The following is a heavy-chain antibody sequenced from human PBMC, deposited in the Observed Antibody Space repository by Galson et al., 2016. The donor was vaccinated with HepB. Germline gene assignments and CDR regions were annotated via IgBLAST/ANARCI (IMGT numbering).Heavy chain of an antibody. V-gene: IGHV3-74*01. CDR2: LSGDGNST. CDR1: GFTFSSYW. CDR3: TRAVYSSSWLLYYGMDV. D-gene: IGHD6-13*01. Sequence: SLRLSCAASGFTFSSYWLHWVRQAPGKGLMWVSRLSGDGNSTSSADSVKGRFTISRDNAKNTLYLQLTSLRGEDTAVYYCTRAVYSSSWLLYYGMDVWGQGTTVTVSS. J-gene: IGHJ6*02.